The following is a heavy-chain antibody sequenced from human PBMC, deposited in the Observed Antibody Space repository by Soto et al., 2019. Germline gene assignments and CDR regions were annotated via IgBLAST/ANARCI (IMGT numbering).Heavy chain of an antibody. D-gene: IGHD3-9*01. CDR1: GFTFSSYS. Sequence: EVQLVESGGGLVQPGGSLRLSCAASGFTFSSYSMNWVRQAPGKGLEWVSYISGSSSTIYYADSVKGRFTISRDNAKNSLYLQMKSLRAEDTAVYYCARGSPYDILTGYFYFDYWGQGTLVTVSS. V-gene: IGHV3-48*01. J-gene: IGHJ4*02. CDR3: ARGSPYDILTGYFYFDY. CDR2: ISGSSSTI.